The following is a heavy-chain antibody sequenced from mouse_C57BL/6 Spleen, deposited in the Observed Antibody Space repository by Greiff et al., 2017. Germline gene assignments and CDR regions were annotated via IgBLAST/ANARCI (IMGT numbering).Heavy chain of an antibody. D-gene: IGHD1-1*01. CDR3: AREGDYYGSSYEDY. J-gene: IGHJ4*01. CDR2: INPNNGGT. CDR1: GYTFTDYY. Sequence: VQLQQSGPELVKPGASVKISCKASGYTFTDYYMNWVKQSHGKSLEWIGDINPNNGGTSYNQKFKGKATLTVDKSSSTAYMELRSLTSEDSAVYYCAREGDYYGSSYEDYWGQGTSVTVSS. V-gene: IGHV1-26*01.